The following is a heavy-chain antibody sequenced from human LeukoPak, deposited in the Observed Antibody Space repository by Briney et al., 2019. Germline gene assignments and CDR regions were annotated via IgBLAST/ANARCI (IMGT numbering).Heavy chain of an antibody. Sequence: GGSLRLSCAASGFTFSSYAMNWVRQAPGKGLEWVSSTSASGSHIYYAGSVRGRFTISRDNPKNSLYLQMNSLRAEDSGVYYCARNEGSFWGQGTVVTVSS. CDR1: GFTFSSYA. V-gene: IGHV3-21*04. J-gene: IGHJ4*02. D-gene: IGHD1-26*01. CDR2: TSASGSHI. CDR3: ARNEGSF.